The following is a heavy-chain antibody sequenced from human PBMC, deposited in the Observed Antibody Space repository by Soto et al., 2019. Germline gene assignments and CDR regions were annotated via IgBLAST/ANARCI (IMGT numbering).Heavy chain of an antibody. V-gene: IGHV3-30*18. CDR2: ISYDGSNK. J-gene: IGHJ4*02. Sequence: GGSLRLTCAASGFTFSSYGMHWVRQAPGKGLEWVAVISYDGSNKYYADSVKGRFTSSRDKSKNTLYLQMNSLRAEDTAVYYCAKALIAAGGFDYWGQGTLVTVSS. CDR3: AKALIAAGGFDY. CDR1: GFTFSSYG. D-gene: IGHD6-13*01.